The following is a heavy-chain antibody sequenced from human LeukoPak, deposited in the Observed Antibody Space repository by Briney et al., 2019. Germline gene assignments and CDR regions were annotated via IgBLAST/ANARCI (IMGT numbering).Heavy chain of an antibody. D-gene: IGHD2-2*01. CDR3: AKYATSLSLFDY. Sequence: PGRSLRLSCAASGFTFSSYGMNWVRQAPGKGLEWVSGISVSGGSTYYADSVKGRFTISRDNSKNTLYLQMNSLRVEDTAVYYCAKYATSLSLFDYWGQGTLVTVSS. V-gene: IGHV3-23*01. CDR2: ISVSGGST. J-gene: IGHJ4*02. CDR1: GFTFSSYG.